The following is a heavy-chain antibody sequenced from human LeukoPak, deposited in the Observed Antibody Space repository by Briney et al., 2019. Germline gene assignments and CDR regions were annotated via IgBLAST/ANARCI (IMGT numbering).Heavy chain of an antibody. D-gene: IGHD1-26*01. Sequence: PSETLSLTCAVYGGSITTTDFDWDWIRQPPGQGFEWIATISSSGKAYYYPSLMSRVTISVDTSKNQFSLDVTSVTAADTGLFYCARFKGGTGFDYWGRGILVIVS. V-gene: IGHV4-39*01. CDR2: ISSSGKA. CDR1: GGSITTTDFD. CDR3: ARFKGGTGFDY. J-gene: IGHJ4*02.